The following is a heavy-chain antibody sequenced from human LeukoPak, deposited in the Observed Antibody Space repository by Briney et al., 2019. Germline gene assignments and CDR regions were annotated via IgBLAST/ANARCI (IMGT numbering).Heavy chain of an antibody. D-gene: IGHD3-10*01. Sequence: PGGSLRLSSAASGFTFSSYAMSWVRQAPGKGLEWVSAISGSGDSTYYADSVKGRFTISRDNSKNTLYLQMNSRRAEDTAVYYCATGSGSYYSHYWGQGTLVTVSS. V-gene: IGHV3-23*01. CDR1: GFTFSSYA. J-gene: IGHJ4*02. CDR3: ATGSGSYYSHY. CDR2: ISGSGDST.